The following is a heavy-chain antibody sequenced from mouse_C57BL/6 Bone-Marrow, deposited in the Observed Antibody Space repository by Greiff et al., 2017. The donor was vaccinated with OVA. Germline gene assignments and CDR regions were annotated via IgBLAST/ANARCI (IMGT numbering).Heavy chain of an antibody. V-gene: IGHV2-2*01. CDR2: IWSGGST. CDR1: GFSLTSYG. J-gene: IGHJ4*01. CDR3: ASRRGYAMDY. Sequence: VQLKESGPGLVQPSQSLSITCTVSGFSLTSYGVHWVRQSPGKGLEWLGVIWSGGSTDYNAAFISRLSISKDNSKSQVFFKMNSLQADDTAIYYCASRRGYAMDYWGQGTSVTVSS.